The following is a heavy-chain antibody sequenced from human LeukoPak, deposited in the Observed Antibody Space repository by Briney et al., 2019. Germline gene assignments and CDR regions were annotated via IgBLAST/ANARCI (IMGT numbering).Heavy chain of an antibody. D-gene: IGHD2-15*01. J-gene: IGHJ4*02. Sequence: PGGSLRLSCAASGFTFSGYSMNWVRQAPGKGLEWVSSISSSSSYIYYADSVKGRFTISRDNAKNSLYLQMNSLRAEDTAVYYCARESYCSGGSCIDYWGQGTLVTVSS. CDR2: ISSSSSYI. CDR3: ARESYCSGGSCIDY. CDR1: GFTFSGYS. V-gene: IGHV3-21*01.